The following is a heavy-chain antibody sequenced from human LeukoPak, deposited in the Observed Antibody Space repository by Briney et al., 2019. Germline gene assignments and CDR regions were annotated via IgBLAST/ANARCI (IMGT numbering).Heavy chain of an antibody. J-gene: IGHJ4*02. Sequence: GGSLRLSCAASGFTFSSYSMNWVRQAPGKGLEWVAVISYDGSNKYYADSVKGRFTISRDNSKNTLYLQMNSLRAEDTAVYYCAREAAAGQGYFDYWGQGTLVTVSS. V-gene: IGHV3-30*03. D-gene: IGHD6-13*01. CDR2: ISYDGSNK. CDR3: AREAAAGQGYFDY. CDR1: GFTFSSYS.